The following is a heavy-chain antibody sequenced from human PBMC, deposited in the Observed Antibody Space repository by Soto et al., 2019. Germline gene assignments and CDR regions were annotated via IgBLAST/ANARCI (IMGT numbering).Heavy chain of an antibody. CDR3: ARRLHYYFAY. V-gene: IGHV4-30-4*01. CDR1: GGSISSGDYY. J-gene: IGHJ4*02. Sequence: QVQLQESGPGLVKPSQTLSLTCTVSGGSISSGDYYWSWIRQPPGKGLEWIGYIYYSGSTYYNPSLERRVTTSVDTSKNQSTLKLYSVTAADTAVYYCARRLHYYFAYWGQGTLVTVSS. CDR2: IYYSGST. D-gene: IGHD6-25*01.